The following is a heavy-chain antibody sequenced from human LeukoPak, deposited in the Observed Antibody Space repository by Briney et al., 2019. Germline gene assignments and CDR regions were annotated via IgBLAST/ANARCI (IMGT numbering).Heavy chain of an antibody. Sequence: PGGSLRLSCAASGYPFSSFSMNWVRQAPGKRLEWVSYISSTSSNIYYADSVQGRFTVSRDNVKNSLCLQMNSLRDDDTAVYYCARDLISGHYTFDYWGQGTLVTVSS. V-gene: IGHV3-48*02. CDR3: ARDLISGHYTFDY. CDR1: GYPFSSFS. D-gene: IGHD1-26*01. CDR2: ISSTSSNI. J-gene: IGHJ4*02.